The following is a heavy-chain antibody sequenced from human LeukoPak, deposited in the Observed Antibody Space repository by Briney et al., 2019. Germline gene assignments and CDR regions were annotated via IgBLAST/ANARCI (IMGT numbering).Heavy chain of an antibody. CDR3: ADMVRGVIVFGMDL. CDR2: ISIGGTNT. CDR1: GFPFRRFA. D-gene: IGHD3-10*01. V-gene: IGHV3-23*01. Sequence: GGSLRLSCAASGFPFRRFAVSWVRQAPGKGLEWVSGISIGGTNTYYADSVKGRFTISRDDSKNTLHLQMNSLRAEDTAVYYCADMVRGVIVFGMDLWGQGTTVTVSS. J-gene: IGHJ6*02.